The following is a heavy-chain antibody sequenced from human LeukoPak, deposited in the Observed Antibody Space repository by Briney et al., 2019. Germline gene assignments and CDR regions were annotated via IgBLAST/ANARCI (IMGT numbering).Heavy chain of an antibody. CDR3: ARETGDAYVDYFDY. J-gene: IGHJ4*02. V-gene: IGHV4-61*02. CDR2: IYTSGPT. D-gene: IGHD5-24*01. Sequence: PSETLSLTCTVSGGSISSGSYYWSWIRQPAGKGLEWIGRIYTSGPTTYNPSLKSRVTISVDTSKNQFSLKLSSVTAADTAMYYCARETGDAYVDYFDYWGQGTQVTVSS. CDR1: GGSISSGSYY.